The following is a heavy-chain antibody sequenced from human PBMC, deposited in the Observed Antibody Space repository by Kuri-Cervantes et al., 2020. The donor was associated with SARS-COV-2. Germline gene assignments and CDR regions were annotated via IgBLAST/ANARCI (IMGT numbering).Heavy chain of an antibody. CDR1: GGTFSSYA. CDR3: AALTGGVDWLPQFDP. V-gene: IGHV1-69*06. CDR2: IIPIFGTA. Sequence: SVTVPYKVTGGTFSSYAISWVRQAPGQGLEWMGGIIPIFGTANYAQKFQGRVTITADKSTSTAYMELSSLRSEDTAVYYCAALTGGVDWLPQFDPWGQGTLVTVSS. D-gene: IGHD3-9*01. J-gene: IGHJ5*02.